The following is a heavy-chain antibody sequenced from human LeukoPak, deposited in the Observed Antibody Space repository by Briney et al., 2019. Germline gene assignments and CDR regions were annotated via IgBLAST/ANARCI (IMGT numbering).Heavy chain of an antibody. CDR2: IYPGDSDT. J-gene: IGHJ4*02. V-gene: IGHV5-51*01. D-gene: IGHD3-22*01. CDR1: GYSFTSYW. CDR3: ARLGYYDSSGYYRSPYFDY. Sequence: GESLKISCKGSGYSFTSYWVGWVRQMPGKGLEWMGIIYPGDSDTRYSPPFQGQVTISADKSISTAYLQWSSLKASDTAMYYCARLGYYDSSGYYRSPYFDYWGQGTLVTVSS.